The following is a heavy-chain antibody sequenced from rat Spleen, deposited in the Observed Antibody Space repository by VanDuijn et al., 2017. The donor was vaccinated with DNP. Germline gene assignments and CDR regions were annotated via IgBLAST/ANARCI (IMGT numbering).Heavy chain of an antibody. CDR2: IWNSGGT. V-gene: IGHV2-41*01. D-gene: IGHD1-5*01. Sequence: QVQLKESGPGLVQPSQTLSLTCTVGGFSLTSYNIHWIRQPPGKGLEWMGVIWNSGGTRYNSGLKSRLSISRDTSKSQVFLKMISLQTEDTATYFCARDIGTTALDAWGQGTSVTVSS. CDR1: GFSLTSYN. CDR3: ARDIGTTALDA. J-gene: IGHJ4*01.